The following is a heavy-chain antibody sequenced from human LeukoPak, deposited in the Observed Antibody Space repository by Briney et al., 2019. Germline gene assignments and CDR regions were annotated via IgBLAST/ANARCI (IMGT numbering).Heavy chain of an antibody. D-gene: IGHD6-19*01. CDR1: GGTFSSYA. CDR3: ARVGSSGGAFDI. J-gene: IGHJ3*02. V-gene: IGHV1-69*06. CDR2: IIPIFGTA. Sequence: ASVEVSCKASGGTFSSYAISWVRQAPGQGLEWMGGIIPIFGTANYAQKFQGRVTITADKSTSTAYMELSSLRSEDTAVYYCARVGSSGGAFDIWGQGTMVAVSS.